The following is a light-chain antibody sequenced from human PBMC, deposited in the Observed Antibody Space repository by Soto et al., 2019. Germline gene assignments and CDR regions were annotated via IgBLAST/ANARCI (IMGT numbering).Light chain of an antibody. V-gene: IGKV1-5*03. CDR3: QQYNSYSSTWT. J-gene: IGKJ1*01. CDR2: KAS. Sequence: DIQMTQSPSTLSASVGDRVTITCRASQSISSWLAWYQQKPGKAPKLLIYKASSLESGVPSRFSGSGSGTEFTITISSLQPDDFATYYCQQYNSYSSTWTFGQGTKVEIK. CDR1: QSISSW.